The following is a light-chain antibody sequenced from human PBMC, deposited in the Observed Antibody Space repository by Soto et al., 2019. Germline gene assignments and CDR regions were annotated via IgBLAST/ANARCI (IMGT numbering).Light chain of an antibody. V-gene: IGKV1-5*03. CDR1: QSISSW. CDR3: QQYKSYAGT. Sequence: DIQMTQYPSTLSASVGDRVTITCRASQSISSWLAWYQQKPGKAPNLLIYKASTLESGVPSRFSGSGSGTEFTLTISSLQPDDIAAYYCQQYKSYAGTFGQGTKVDIK. CDR2: KAS. J-gene: IGKJ1*01.